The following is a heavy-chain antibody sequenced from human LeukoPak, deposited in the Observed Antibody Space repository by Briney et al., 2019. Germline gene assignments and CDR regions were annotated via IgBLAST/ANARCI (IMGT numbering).Heavy chain of an antibody. CDR1: SGSIGTYY. J-gene: IGHJ4*02. D-gene: IGHD1-26*01. Sequence: PSETLSLTCTVSSGSIGTYYWAWIRQTPGKGLEWMGCISYSGRAKHNPSLTRRITISLDTSKNQFSLELRSTTAADTAMYYCARQAGSFTTFDFWGQGALVTVSS. CDR3: ARQAGSFTTFDF. CDR2: ISYSGRA. V-gene: IGHV4-59*08.